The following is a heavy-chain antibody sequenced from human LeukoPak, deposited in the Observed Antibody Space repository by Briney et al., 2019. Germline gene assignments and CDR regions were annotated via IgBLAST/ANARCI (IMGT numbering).Heavy chain of an antibody. CDR1: GFTFSSYA. D-gene: IGHD2-15*01. CDR3: ANILGYYFDY. J-gene: IGHJ4*02. Sequence: GGSLRLSCAASGFTFSSYAMSWVRQAPGKGLEWVSAISGSGGSTYYADSVKGRFTTSRDNSKNMLYLQMNSLRAEDTAVYYCANILGYYFDYWGQGTLVTVSS. V-gene: IGHV3-23*01. CDR2: ISGSGGST.